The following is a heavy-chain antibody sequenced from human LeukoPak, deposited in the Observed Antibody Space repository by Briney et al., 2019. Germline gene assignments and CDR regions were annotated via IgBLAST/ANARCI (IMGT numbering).Heavy chain of an antibody. V-gene: IGHV5-51*01. CDR1: GYSFTSYW. D-gene: IGHD3-22*01. Sequence: GESLKISCKGSGYSFTSYWIGWVRQMPGKGLEWVGIIYPGDSDTRYSPSFQGQVTISADKSINTAYLQWSSLKASDTAMYYCARSGYYDSSGYYYRGYFDYWGQGTLVTVSS. CDR3: ARSGYYDSSGYYYRGYFDY. J-gene: IGHJ4*02. CDR2: IYPGDSDT.